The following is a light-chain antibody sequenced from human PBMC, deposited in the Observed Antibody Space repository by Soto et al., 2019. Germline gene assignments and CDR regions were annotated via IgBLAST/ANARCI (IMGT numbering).Light chain of an antibody. CDR1: SSDVSGYNF. CDR2: DVN. J-gene: IGLJ1*01. Sequence: QSVLTQPASVSGSPGQSITISCTGTSSDVSGYNFVSWYQHHPGKAPKLMIYDVNNRPSGVSSRFSGSKSGNTASLTISGLQAEDEADYYCSSYRSGDTLVFGTGTKSPS. CDR3: SSYRSGDTLV. V-gene: IGLV2-14*03.